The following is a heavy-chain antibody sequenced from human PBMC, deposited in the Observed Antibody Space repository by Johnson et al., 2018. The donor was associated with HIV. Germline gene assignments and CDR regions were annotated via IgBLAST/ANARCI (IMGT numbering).Heavy chain of an antibody. V-gene: IGHV3-20*04. CDR3: AKETRDSRSAFDV. J-gene: IGHJ3*01. Sequence: VQLVESGGGVVRPGGSLRLSCATSGFTFDNYGMNWVRQAPGKGLAWVSGINWNGNTIGYADSVKGRFTISRDNTENALYLQMNSLRAEDTAVYYCAKETRDSRSAFDVWGQGTLVTVSS. CDR1: GFTFDNYG. CDR2: INWNGNTI. D-gene: IGHD4-11*01.